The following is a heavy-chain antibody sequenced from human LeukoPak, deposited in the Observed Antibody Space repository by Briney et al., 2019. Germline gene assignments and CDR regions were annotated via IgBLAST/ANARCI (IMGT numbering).Heavy chain of an antibody. V-gene: IGHV1-69*13. CDR3: ARGSSDGYNWDYFDY. J-gene: IGHJ4*02. CDR1: GDTFSSYA. CDR2: IIPIFGTA. Sequence: SVKVSCKASGDTFSSYAISWVRQAPGQGLEWMGGIIPIFGTANYAQKFQGRVTITADESTSTAYMELSSLRSEDTAVYYCARGSSDGYNWDYFDYWGQGTLVTVSS. D-gene: IGHD5-24*01.